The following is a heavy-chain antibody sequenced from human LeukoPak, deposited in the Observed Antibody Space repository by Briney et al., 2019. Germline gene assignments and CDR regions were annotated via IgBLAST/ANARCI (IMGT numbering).Heavy chain of an antibody. Sequence: GGSLRLSCSGSGFTFRSYSINWVRQTPGKGLEWVSSIYSGRSSFGTGNTHTHYSDSVKGRFAISRDNARDSLYLEMTSLRVEDTAVYYCVRDGGFPGTTGTYEIWGQGTMVTVSS. CDR3: VRDGGFPGTTGTYEI. D-gene: IGHD1-7*01. CDR2: IYSGRSSFGTGNTHT. CDR1: GFTFRSYS. J-gene: IGHJ3*02. V-gene: IGHV3-21*01.